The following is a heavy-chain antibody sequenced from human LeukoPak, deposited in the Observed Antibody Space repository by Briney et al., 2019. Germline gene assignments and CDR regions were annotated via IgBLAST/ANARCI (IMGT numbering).Heavy chain of an antibody. V-gene: IGHV3-15*01. J-gene: IGHJ4*02. CDR2: IKSETDGGTT. CDR3: TSGRQD. CDR1: GFTFSNAW. Sequence: GGSLRLSCAASGFTFSNAWMSWVRQAPGKGREWVGRIKSETDGGTTDYTTPVKGRFTISRDDSKNTLDLQMNSLKTEDTAVYYCTSGRQDWGQGTLVTVSS.